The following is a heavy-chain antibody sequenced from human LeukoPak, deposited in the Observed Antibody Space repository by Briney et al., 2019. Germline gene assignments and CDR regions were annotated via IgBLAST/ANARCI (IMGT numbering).Heavy chain of an antibody. Sequence: GGSLRLSCAASGFTFSSYWMNWARQAPGKGLEWVSSMNTGSSYIYYADAVKGRFTISRDNAKNSLYLQMNSLRAEDTAVYYCARLIAARSFDYWGQGTLVTVSS. J-gene: IGHJ4*02. CDR2: MNTGSSYI. CDR1: GFTFSSYW. CDR3: ARLIAARSFDY. D-gene: IGHD6-6*01. V-gene: IGHV3-21*01.